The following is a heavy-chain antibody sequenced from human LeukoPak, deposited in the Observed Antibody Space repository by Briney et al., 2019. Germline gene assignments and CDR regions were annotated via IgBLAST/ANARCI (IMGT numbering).Heavy chain of an antibody. CDR1: GFTFSGSA. V-gene: IGHV3-73*01. Sequence: GGSLRLSCAASGFTFSGSAMHWVRQASGKGLEWVGRIRSKANSYATAYAASVKGRFTISRDDSKNTAYLQMNSLKTEDTAVYYCARVNSGYDLDYWGQGTLVTVSS. CDR2: IRSKANSYAT. D-gene: IGHD5-12*01. CDR3: ARVNSGYDLDY. J-gene: IGHJ4*02.